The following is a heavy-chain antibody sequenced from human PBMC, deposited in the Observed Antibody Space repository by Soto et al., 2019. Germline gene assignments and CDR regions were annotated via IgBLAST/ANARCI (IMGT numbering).Heavy chain of an antibody. CDR1: GGSFSAHY. J-gene: IGHJ6*02. V-gene: IGHV4-34*01. CDR3: ARTSVLDG. CDR2: INHSGDT. Sequence: QVQLQQWGAGLLKPSETLSLPCAVYGGSFSAHYWNWIRQPPGKGLEWIGEINHSGDTNYNPSLKSRATISLDTSKNHLSLKLSSVHAADSAVYYCARTSVLDGWGQGTTVTVSS.